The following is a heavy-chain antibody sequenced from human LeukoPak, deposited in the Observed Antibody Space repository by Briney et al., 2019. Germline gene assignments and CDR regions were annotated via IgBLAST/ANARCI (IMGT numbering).Heavy chain of an antibody. D-gene: IGHD1-14*01. V-gene: IGHV3-48*01. CDR1: GFMFGNHG. J-gene: IGHJ4*02. Sequence: GWSLRLSCEGSGFMFGNHGLIWVRQAPGKGLDWLSFIGPSGVTRLYANSVKGRFTISRDNSKNTLYLQMNSLRAEDTAVYYCARDRLGDYTASITHHFDYWGQGTLVTVSS. CDR2: IGPSGVTR. CDR3: ARDRLGDYTASITHHFDY.